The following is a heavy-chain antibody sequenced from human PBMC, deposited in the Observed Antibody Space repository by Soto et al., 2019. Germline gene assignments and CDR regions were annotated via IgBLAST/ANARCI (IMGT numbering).Heavy chain of an antibody. CDR2: IYSGGNT. CDR3: ASLPRIAARLSNAFDI. Sequence: GGSLRLSCAASGFTVSSNYMSWVRQAPGKGLEWVSVIYSGGNTYYADSVKGRFTISRHNSKNTLYLQMNSLRAEDTAVYYCASLPRIAARLSNAFDIWGQGTMVTVSS. CDR1: GFTVSSNY. J-gene: IGHJ3*02. V-gene: IGHV3-53*04. D-gene: IGHD6-6*01.